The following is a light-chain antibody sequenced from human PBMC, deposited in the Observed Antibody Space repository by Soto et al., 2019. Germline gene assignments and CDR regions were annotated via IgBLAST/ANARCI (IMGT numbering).Light chain of an antibody. V-gene: IGKV3-15*01. CDR3: QQYNDWMRT. CDR2: DAS. Sequence: EIVMTQSPATLSVSPGERATLSCRASQTVSSNLAWYQQKPGQSPRLLIYDASTRATGIPGRFSGSGSGTKFTLNISSLQSEDVAVYYCQQYNDWMRTFGQGTKVEIK. CDR1: QTVSSN. J-gene: IGKJ1*01.